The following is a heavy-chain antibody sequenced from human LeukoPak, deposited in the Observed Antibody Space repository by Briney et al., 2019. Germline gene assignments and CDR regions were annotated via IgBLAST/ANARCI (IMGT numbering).Heavy chain of an antibody. D-gene: IGHD5-24*01. V-gene: IGHV3-7*05. CDR2: IKQDGSEK. J-gene: IGHJ5*02. Sequence: PGRSLRLSCAASGFTFSNYWMIWVRQAAGKGLEWVGNIKQDGSEKRYADSVRGRFTISRDNAQTSLYLQMNSLRAEDTAVYYCARASDPWLQLTWGQGTLVTVSS. CDR3: ARASDPWLQLT. CDR1: GFTFSNYW.